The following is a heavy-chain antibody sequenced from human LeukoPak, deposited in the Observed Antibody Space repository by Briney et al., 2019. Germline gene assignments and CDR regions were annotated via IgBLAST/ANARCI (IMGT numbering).Heavy chain of an antibody. CDR2: ISGSSSEI. J-gene: IGHJ3*02. Sequence: NPGGSLRLSCAASGFTFSSYSMNWVRQAPGKGLEWVSSISGSSSEIYYADSVKGRFTISRDNAKNSLYLQMNSLRAEDTAVYYCAKGFAYRGFDIWGQGTMVTVSS. CDR3: AKGFAYRGFDI. CDR1: GFTFSSYS. V-gene: IGHV3-21*04. D-gene: IGHD1-26*01.